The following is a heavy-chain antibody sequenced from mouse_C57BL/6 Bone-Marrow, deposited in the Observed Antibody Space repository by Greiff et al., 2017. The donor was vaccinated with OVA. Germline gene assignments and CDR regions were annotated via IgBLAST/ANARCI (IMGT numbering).Heavy chain of an antibody. V-gene: IGHV1-76*01. CDR1: GYTFTDYY. J-gene: IGHJ2*01. CDR2: IYPGSGNT. Sequence: VMLVESGAELVRPGASVKLSCKASGYTFTDYYINWVKQRPGQGLEWIARIYPGSGNTYYNEKFKGKATLTAEKSSSTAYMQLSSLTSEDSAVYFCARDLYYFDYWGQGTTLTVSS. CDR3: ARDLYYFDY.